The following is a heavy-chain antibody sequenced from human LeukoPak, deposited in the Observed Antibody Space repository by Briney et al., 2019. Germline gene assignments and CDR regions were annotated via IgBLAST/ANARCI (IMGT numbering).Heavy chain of an antibody. CDR3: ARGSRYLVYYDSSGYYSTYYYYYMDV. Sequence: SETLSLTCTVSGGSISSSSYYWGWIRQPPGKGLEWIGSIYYSGSTYYNPSLKSRVTISVDTSKNQFSLKLSSVTAADTAVYYCARGSRYLVYYDSSGYYSTYYYYYMDVWGKGTTVTVSS. J-gene: IGHJ6*03. CDR1: GGSISSSSYY. CDR2: IYYSGST. V-gene: IGHV4-39*07. D-gene: IGHD3-22*01.